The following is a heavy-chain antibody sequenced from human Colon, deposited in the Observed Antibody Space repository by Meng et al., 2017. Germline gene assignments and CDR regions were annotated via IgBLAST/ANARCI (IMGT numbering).Heavy chain of an antibody. Sequence: EGQLGETGGGLIQPGGSLKLSCAASGFTVSSNYISWVRQAPGKGLEWVSVIYSGGTTYYADSVKGRFTISRDDSKNTVFLQMNSLRGEDTAVYYCAGRYSSGWYVYWGQGTLVTVSS. CDR2: IYSGGTT. V-gene: IGHV3-53*02. CDR3: AGRYSSGWYVY. CDR1: GFTVSSNY. J-gene: IGHJ4*02. D-gene: IGHD6-19*01.